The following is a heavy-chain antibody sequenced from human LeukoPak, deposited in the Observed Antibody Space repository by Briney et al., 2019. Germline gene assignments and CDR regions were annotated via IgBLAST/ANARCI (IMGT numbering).Heavy chain of an antibody. Sequence: PGGSLRLSCAAFGFTFSSYSMNWVRQAPGKGLEWVSSISGNNNYIYYADSVGGRFTISRDNARDSLFLQMDSLRAEDTAVYYCARDPHNPGPIDYWGQGTLVTVSS. V-gene: IGHV3-21*01. CDR2: ISGNNNYI. CDR1: GFTFSSYS. CDR3: ARDPHNPGPIDY. J-gene: IGHJ4*02.